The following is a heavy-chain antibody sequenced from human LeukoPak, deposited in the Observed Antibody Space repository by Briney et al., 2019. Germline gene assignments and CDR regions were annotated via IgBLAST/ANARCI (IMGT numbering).Heavy chain of an antibody. Sequence: ASVKVSCKASGYTFTGYYMHWVRQAPGQGLEWMGWINPNSGGTNYAQKFQGRVTMTRDTSISTAYMELSRLRSDDTAVYYCATVLDYGDYYFDYWGQGTLVTVSS. CDR2: INPNSGGT. J-gene: IGHJ4*02. D-gene: IGHD4-17*01. V-gene: IGHV1-2*02. CDR3: ATVLDYGDYYFDY. CDR1: GYTFTGYY.